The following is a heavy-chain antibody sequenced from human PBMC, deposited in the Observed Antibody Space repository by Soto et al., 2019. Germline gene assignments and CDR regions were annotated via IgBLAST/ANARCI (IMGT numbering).Heavy chain of an antibody. J-gene: IGHJ6*03. CDR3: AMGSNYFGAPGYYYYMDV. D-gene: IGHD3-3*01. CDR2: MNPNGGGT. CDR1: GYTFTGHY. V-gene: IGHV1-2*04. Sequence: QVQLVQSGAEVKEAGASVIVSCKASGYTFTGHYIHWLRQAPGQGLEWLGWMNPNGGGTNYAQKFQGWVSMTRDTSISTAYMELTRLRSDDTAVYFCAMGSNYFGAPGYYYYMDVWGKGTTVTVSS.